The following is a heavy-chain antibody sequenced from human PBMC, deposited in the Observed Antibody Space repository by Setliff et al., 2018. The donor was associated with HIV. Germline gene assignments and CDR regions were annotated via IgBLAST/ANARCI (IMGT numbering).Heavy chain of an antibody. Sequence: TLSLTCTVSGASISSGDYYWTWSRQPPGKGLEWIGYIYYSGSTYYNPSLKSRVTISVNTSRNQFSLKLNPVTAADTAVYYCARDPYDTSGYSNYYFDLWGRGTLVTVSS. J-gene: IGHJ2*01. CDR1: GASISSGDYY. CDR2: IYYSGST. V-gene: IGHV4-30-4*08. CDR3: ARDPYDTSGYSNYYFDL. D-gene: IGHD3-22*01.